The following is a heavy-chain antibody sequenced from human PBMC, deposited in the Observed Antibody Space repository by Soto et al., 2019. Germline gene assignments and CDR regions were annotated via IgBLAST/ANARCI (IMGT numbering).Heavy chain of an antibody. V-gene: IGHV4-30-2*01. CDR3: ARDQLAGNWFDP. Sequence: QLQLQESGSGLVRPSQTLSLTCAVSGGSISSGGYSWNWIRQPPGKGLEWIGYIYHSGSTLYNPSLQSRATISVDKSQNPFSLKLSSVPAADTAVYYCARDQLAGNWFDPWGQGTLVTVSS. D-gene: IGHD1-1*01. CDR1: GGSISSGGYS. CDR2: IYHSGST. J-gene: IGHJ5*02.